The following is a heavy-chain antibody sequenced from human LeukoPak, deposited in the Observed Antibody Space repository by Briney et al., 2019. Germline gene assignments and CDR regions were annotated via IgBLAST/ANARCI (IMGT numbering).Heavy chain of an antibody. CDR2: IRYDGGIQ. CDR1: GFTFSTFG. CDR3: VKRIVVADKFDY. D-gene: IGHD6-19*01. V-gene: IGHV3-30*02. Sequence: GGSLRLSCAASGFTFSTFGMHWVRQAPGKGLEWVAFIRYDGGIQHYADSVKGRFTISRDNSKNTMCLQMDSLRAEDTAVYYCVKRIVVADKFDYWGQGTLVTVSS. J-gene: IGHJ4*02.